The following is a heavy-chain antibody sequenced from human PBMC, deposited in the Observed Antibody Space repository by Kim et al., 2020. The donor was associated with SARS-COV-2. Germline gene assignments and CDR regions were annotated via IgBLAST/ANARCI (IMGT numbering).Heavy chain of an antibody. Sequence: GGSLRLSCAASGFTFDDYAMHWVRQAPGKGLEWVSLISGDGGSTYYADSVKGRFTISRDNSKNSLYLQMNSLRTEDTALYYCAAYFKLSDAFDIWGQGTMVTVSS. V-gene: IGHV3-43*02. CDR2: ISGDGGST. J-gene: IGHJ3*02. CDR3: AAYFKLSDAFDI. D-gene: IGHD2-15*01. CDR1: GFTFDDYA.